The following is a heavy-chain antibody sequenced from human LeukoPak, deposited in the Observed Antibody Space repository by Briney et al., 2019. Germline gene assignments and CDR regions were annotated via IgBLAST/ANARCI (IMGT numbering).Heavy chain of an antibody. D-gene: IGHD5-12*01. Sequence: GGSLRLSCAASGFTFSSYAMHWVRQAPGKGLEWVANIKQAGSEKYYVDSVKGRFTISRDNAKNSLYLQMNSLRAEETAVYYCARGDYDFDYWGQGTLVTVSS. CDR3: ARGDYDFDY. CDR2: IKQAGSEK. V-gene: IGHV3-7*04. J-gene: IGHJ4*02. CDR1: GFTFSSYA.